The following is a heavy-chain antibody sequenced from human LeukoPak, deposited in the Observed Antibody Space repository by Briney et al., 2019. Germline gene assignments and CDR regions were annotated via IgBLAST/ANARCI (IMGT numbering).Heavy chain of an antibody. Sequence: GGSLRLSCAASGFTFSSYAMHRVRQAPGKGLEWVAVISYDGSNKYYADSVKGRFIISRDKSKNTLYLQMNSLRAEDTAVYYCARDVGSGYYYFGVGDYWGQGTLVTVSS. CDR2: ISYDGSNK. CDR1: GFTFSSYA. V-gene: IGHV3-30-3*01. CDR3: ARDVGSGYYYFGVGDY. D-gene: IGHD3-22*01. J-gene: IGHJ4*02.